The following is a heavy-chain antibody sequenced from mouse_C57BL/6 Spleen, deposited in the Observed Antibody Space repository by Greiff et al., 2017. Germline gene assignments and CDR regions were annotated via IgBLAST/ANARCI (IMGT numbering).Heavy chain of an antibody. CDR1: GFTFSNYW. CDR2: IRLKSDNYAT. CDR3: TENYGYDGFAY. V-gene: IGHV6-3*01. D-gene: IGHD2-2*01. J-gene: IGHJ3*01. Sequence: EVKLEESGGGLVQPGGSMKLSCVASGFTFSNYWMNWVRQSPEKGLEWVAQIRLKSDNYATHYAESVKGRFTISRDDSKSSVYLQMNNLRAEDTVIYYCTENYGYDGFAYWGQGTLVTVSA.